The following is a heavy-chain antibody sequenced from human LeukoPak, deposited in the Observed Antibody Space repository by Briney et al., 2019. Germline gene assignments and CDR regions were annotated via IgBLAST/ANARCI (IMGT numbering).Heavy chain of an antibody. CDR1: GYTFTSYD. J-gene: IGHJ4*02. D-gene: IGHD1-26*01. Sequence: GASVKVSCKASGYTFTSYDINWVRQATGQGLEWMGWMNPNSGNTGYAQKFQGRVTMTRNTSISTVYMELSGLRSEDTAVYYCARGRRIVGASRVFDYWGQGTLVTVSS. V-gene: IGHV1-8*01. CDR3: ARGRRIVGASRVFDY. CDR2: MNPNSGNT.